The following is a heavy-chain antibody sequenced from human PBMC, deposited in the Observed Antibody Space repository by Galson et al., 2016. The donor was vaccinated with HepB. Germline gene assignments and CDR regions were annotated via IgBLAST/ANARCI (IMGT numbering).Heavy chain of an antibody. CDR2: TYYRSAWLD. Sequence: CAISGDSVSSNSATWNWIRQSPSRGLEWLGRTYYRSAWLDDYAISAKSRISINPDTSKNRFSLHLSSVTPEDTAVYYCTGERRYCSDGSCYSFDYWGLGILVTVSS. J-gene: IGHJ4*02. D-gene: IGHD2-15*01. CDR3: TGERRYCSDGSCYSFDY. V-gene: IGHV6-1*01. CDR1: GDSVSSNSAT.